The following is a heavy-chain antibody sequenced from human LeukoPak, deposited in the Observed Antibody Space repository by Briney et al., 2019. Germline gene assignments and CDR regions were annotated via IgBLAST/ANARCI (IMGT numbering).Heavy chain of an antibody. J-gene: IGHJ4*02. CDR3: ARVARD. CDR2: IYHSGST. CDR1: GYSISSGYY. Sequence: PSETLSLTCTVSGYSISSGYYWGWIRQPPGKGLEWIGSIYHSGSTYYNPSLKSRVTISVDTSKNQFSLKLSSVTAADTAVYYCARVARDWGQGTLVTVSS. V-gene: IGHV4-38-2*02.